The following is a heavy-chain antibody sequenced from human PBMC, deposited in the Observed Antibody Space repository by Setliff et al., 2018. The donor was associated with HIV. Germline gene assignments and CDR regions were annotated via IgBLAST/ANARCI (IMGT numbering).Heavy chain of an antibody. D-gene: IGHD1-1*01. J-gene: IGHJ4*02. CDR3: TSAVHGNHYFDD. V-gene: IGHV5-51*01. Sequence: GESLTISCKGSGYKFINYWIGWVRQMPGTGLEWMGIIHVANSDTKYSPSFQGQVTISADKSIDTAYLQWSSLQASDSAMYYCTSAVHGNHYFDDWGQGTLVTVSS. CDR2: IHVANSDT. CDR1: GYKFINYW.